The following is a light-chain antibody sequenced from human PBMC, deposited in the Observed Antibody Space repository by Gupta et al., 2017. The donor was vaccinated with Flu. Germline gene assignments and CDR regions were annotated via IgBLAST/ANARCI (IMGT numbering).Light chain of an antibody. V-gene: IGKV1-39*01. Sequence: GDRVTITCRTSQSIWTFLTWYQHRPGTAPKVLIYGASSLESGVPSRFSGSGSGTDFTLTISGLQPEDFATYYCQQSYTIPYTFGQGTKLDI. CDR1: QSIWTF. CDR2: GAS. CDR3: QQSYTIPYT. J-gene: IGKJ2*01.